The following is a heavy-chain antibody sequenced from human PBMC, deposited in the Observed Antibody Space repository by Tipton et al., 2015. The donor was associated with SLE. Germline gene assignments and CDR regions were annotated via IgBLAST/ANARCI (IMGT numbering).Heavy chain of an antibody. V-gene: IGHV4-59*08. D-gene: IGHD5-24*01. Sequence: TLSLTCTVSGVSISSHYWSWIRQPPGKGLEWIGYIYYSGSTNYHPSLKGRGTISADTSKNQFSLRLTSVTAADTALYYCGRARVGMGYVFDIWGQGTMVTVSS. CDR1: GVSISSHY. CDR2: IYYSGST. J-gene: IGHJ3*02. CDR3: GRARVGMGYVFDI.